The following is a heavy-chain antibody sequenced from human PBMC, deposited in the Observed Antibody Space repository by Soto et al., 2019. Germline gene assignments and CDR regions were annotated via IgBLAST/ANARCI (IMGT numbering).Heavy chain of an antibody. CDR3: ARDWALAAAGENWFDP. Sequence: QSQTLSLTCAISGDSVSSNSAAWNWIRQSPSRGLEWLGRTYYRSKWYNDYAVSVKSRITINPDTSKNQFSLQLNSVTPEDTAVYYCARDWALAAAGENWFDPWGQGTLVTVSS. V-gene: IGHV6-1*01. D-gene: IGHD6-13*01. CDR2: TYYRSKWYN. J-gene: IGHJ5*02. CDR1: GDSVSSNSAA.